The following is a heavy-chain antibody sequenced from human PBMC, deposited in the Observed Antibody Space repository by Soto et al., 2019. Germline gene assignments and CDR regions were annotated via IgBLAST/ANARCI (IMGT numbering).Heavy chain of an antibody. CDR1: VGSSSSGDYY. V-gene: IGHV4-30-4*01. CDR2: IYYSGST. Sequence: TSSTLSLTCTVSVGSSSSGDYYWGWIRQPPGKGLEWIGYIYYSGSTYYNPSLKSRVTISVDTSKNQFSLKLSSVTAAETAVYYCAREVVVVPPRLRDWFDPWGQGTMVTVS. CDR3: AREVVVVPPRLRDWFDP. D-gene: IGHD2-2*01. J-gene: IGHJ5*02.